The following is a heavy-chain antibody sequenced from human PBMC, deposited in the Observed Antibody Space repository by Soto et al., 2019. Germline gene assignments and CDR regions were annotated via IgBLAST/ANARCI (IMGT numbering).Heavy chain of an antibody. J-gene: IGHJ3*02. CDR2: ISAYNGNT. CDR1: GYTFTSYG. V-gene: IGHV1-18*01. Sequence: PVKVSCKASGYTFTSYGISWLRQAPGQGLEWMGWISAYNGNTNYAQKLQGRVTMTTDTSTRTAYRELRRMRSDDTAVYYCARATPILAARQPVEAFDIWGQGTMVTVSS. D-gene: IGHD6-6*01. CDR3: ARATPILAARQPVEAFDI.